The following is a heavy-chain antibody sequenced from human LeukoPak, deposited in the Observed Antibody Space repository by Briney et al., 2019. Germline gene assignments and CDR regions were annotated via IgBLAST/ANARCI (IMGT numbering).Heavy chain of an antibody. D-gene: IGHD6-13*01. CDR3: ARLGDVSSSWYEAYWFDP. CDR1: GGSISSYY. J-gene: IGHJ5*02. V-gene: IGHV4-59*08. CDR2: IYYSGST. Sequence: KPSETLSLTCTVSGGSISSYYWSWIRQPAGKGLEWIGYIYYSGSTNYNPSLKSRVTISVDTSKNQFSLKLSSVTAADTAVYYCARLGDVSSSWYEAYWFDPWGQGTLVTVSS.